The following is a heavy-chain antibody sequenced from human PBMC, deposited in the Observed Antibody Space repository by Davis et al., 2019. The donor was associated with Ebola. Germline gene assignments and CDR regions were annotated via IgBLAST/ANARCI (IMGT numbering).Heavy chain of an antibody. V-gene: IGHV1-69*06. J-gene: IGHJ4*02. CDR3: ARVKAVVAATHYADYFDY. Sequence: SVQVSCKASGGTFSSYAISWVRQAPGQGLEWMGGIIPIFGTANYAQKFQGRVTITADKSTSTAYMELSSLRSEDTAVYYCARVKAVVAATHYADYFDYWGQGTLVTVSS. CDR1: GGTFSSYA. D-gene: IGHD2-15*01. CDR2: IIPIFGTA.